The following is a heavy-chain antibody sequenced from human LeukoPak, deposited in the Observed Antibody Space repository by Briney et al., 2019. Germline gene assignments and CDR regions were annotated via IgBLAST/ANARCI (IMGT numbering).Heavy chain of an antibody. CDR1: GFTFSSYA. V-gene: IGHV3-23*01. D-gene: IGHD3-10*01. CDR2: ISGSGGST. CDR3: AKESVLLWFGESTNNWFDP. Sequence: PGGSLRLSCAASGFTFSSYAMSWVGQAPGRGLEWVSAISGSGGSTSYADSVKGRFTISRDNSKDTLYLQMNSLRAEDTAVYYCAKESVLLWFGESTNNWFDPWGQGTLVTVSS. J-gene: IGHJ5*02.